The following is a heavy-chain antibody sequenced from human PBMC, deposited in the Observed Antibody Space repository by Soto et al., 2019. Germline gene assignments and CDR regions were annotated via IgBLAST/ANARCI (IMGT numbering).Heavy chain of an antibody. CDR1: QFSLNTTVVG. Sequence: GPTLANPTPTLTLTCPFSQFSLNTTVVGVSWIRQPTGTALEWLALIYWHDDKRYSPSLKSRLTITKDTSKNQVVLTMTKMDPVDTVTYYCAHRGGATVGLYYFEYWGQGALVTV. J-gene: IGHJ4*02. CDR3: AHRGGATVGLYYFEY. V-gene: IGHV2-5*01. CDR2: IYWHDDK. D-gene: IGHD3-16*01.